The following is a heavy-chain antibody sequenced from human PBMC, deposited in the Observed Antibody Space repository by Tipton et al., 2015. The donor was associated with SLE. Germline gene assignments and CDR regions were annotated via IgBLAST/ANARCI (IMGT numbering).Heavy chain of an antibody. V-gene: IGHV4-61*09. J-gene: IGHJ4*02. D-gene: IGHD5-18*01. CDR3: ARRQLCLD. CDR1: GDSISSGFYY. Sequence: TLSLTCSVSGDSISSGFYYWSWFRQPAGQGLEWIGHVHTRGSTNYNPSLKSRVTISLDTSKNQFSLELTSVTAADTAVYFCARRQLCLDWGQGTLVTVSS. CDR2: VHTRGST.